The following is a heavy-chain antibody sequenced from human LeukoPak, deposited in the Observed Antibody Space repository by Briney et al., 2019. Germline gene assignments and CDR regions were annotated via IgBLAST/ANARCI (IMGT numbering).Heavy chain of an antibody. D-gene: IGHD4-23*01. J-gene: IGHJ4*02. Sequence: SETLSLTCTVSGGSISSYYWSWNRQPPGKGLEWIGYIYTSGSTNYNPSLKSRVTISVDTSKNQFSLKLSSVTAADTAVYYCARATVVVHYFDYWGQGTLVTVSS. CDR3: ARATVVVHYFDY. V-gene: IGHV4-4*09. CDR2: IYTSGST. CDR1: GGSISSYY.